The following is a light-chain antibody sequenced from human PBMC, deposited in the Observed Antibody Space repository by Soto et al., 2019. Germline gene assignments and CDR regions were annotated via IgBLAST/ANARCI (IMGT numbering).Light chain of an antibody. CDR2: EVS. V-gene: IGLV2-14*01. CDR1: SSDVGGHNY. CDR3: SSYTSSSTWV. J-gene: IGLJ3*02. Sequence: QSVLTQPASVSGSPGQSITISCTGTSSDVGGHNYVSWYQQHPGKAPKLMIYEVSNRPSGVSYRFSGSKSGNTASLTISGLQAEDEADYHCSSYTSSSTWVFGGGTKLTVL.